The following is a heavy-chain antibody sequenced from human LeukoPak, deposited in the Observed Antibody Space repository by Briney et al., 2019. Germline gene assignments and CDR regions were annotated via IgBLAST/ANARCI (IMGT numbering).Heavy chain of an antibody. CDR3: ARRSMIDWKDSFDY. V-gene: IGHV5-51*01. D-gene: IGHD3-22*01. J-gene: IGHJ4*02. CDR2: IYPGDSDT. Sequence: GASLQISCKGSGYSFTSYWIGCVRQMPGKGLEWMGIIYPGDSDTRYSPSFQGQVTISADKSISTAYLQWSSLKASDTAMYYCARRSMIDWKDSFDYWGQGTLVTVSS. CDR1: GYSFTSYW.